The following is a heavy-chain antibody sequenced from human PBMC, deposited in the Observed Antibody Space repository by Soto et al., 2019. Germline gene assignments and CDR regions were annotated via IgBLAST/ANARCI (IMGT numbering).Heavy chain of an antibody. D-gene: IGHD6-19*01. Sequence: EVQLLESGGGLLQPGGSLRLSCAASGFTFSSYAMTWVRQAPGKGLEWVSAISGSGGSTYYADSVKGRFTISRDNSKNKLYLQMNSLRAEDTAIYYCAKDSYSSDQLYYFDYWGQGTLVTVSS. J-gene: IGHJ4*02. CDR1: GFTFSSYA. CDR3: AKDSYSSDQLYYFDY. V-gene: IGHV3-23*01. CDR2: ISGSGGST.